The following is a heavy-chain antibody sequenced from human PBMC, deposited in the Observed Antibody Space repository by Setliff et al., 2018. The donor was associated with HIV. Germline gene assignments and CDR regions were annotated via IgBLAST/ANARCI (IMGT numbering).Heavy chain of an antibody. CDR3: AREAPSEPTRYYNFWSGYPDWFDP. CDR1: GDSIISGSYY. Sequence: KSSETLSLTCIVTGDSIISGSYYWAWIRQPPGKGLEWIGTIYNGGASHYNPSLKSRVIIFLDPSKNQFSLELTSVTAADTAVYYCAREAPSEPTRYYNFWSGYPDWFDPWGPGTLVTVSS. CDR2: IYNGGAS. V-gene: IGHV4-39*07. J-gene: IGHJ5*02. D-gene: IGHD3-3*01.